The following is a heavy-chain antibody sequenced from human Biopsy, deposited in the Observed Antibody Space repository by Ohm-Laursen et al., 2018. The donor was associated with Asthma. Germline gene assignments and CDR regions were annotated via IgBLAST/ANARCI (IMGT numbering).Heavy chain of an antibody. CDR1: GGSFSNFA. CDR3: ARSYDAGSNPCQVLDY. CDR2: ILTKFDTT. Sequence: SSVKVSCKPSGGSFSNFAFSWVRQAPGHGLEWMGTILTKFDTTSYAEKYQGRVTITADKSTSTTYMEMSRLRSEDTAVYYCARSYDAGSNPCQVLDYWGQGTLVTVSS. V-gene: IGHV1-69*06. J-gene: IGHJ4*02. D-gene: IGHD3-10*01.